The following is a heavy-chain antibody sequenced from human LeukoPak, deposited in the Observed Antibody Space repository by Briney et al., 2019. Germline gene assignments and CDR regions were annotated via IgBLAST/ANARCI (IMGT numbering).Heavy chain of an antibody. V-gene: IGHV4-34*01. Sequence: SETLSLTCAVYGGSFSGYYWSWIRQPPGKGLEWIGSIYYTGSTYYNPSLKSRVTISVDTSKNQFSLKLNSVTAADTAVYYCARDRGGRGVYDYWGQGTLVTVSS. CDR2: IYYTGST. CDR1: GGSFSGYY. D-gene: IGHD3-10*01. J-gene: IGHJ4*02. CDR3: ARDRGGRGVYDY.